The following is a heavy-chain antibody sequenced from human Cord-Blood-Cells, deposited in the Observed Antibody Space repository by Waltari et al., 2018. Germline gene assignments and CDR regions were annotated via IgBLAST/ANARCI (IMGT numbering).Heavy chain of an antibody. CDR1: GFTFSSYA. CDR3: AKGPRYSSSSN. D-gene: IGHD6-6*01. V-gene: IGHV3-23*01. CDR2: ISGSGGST. Sequence: EVQLLESGGGLVQPGGYLRLSSAASGFTFSSYALRWVRQAPGKGLEWVSAISGSGGSTYYADSVKGRFTISRDNSKNTLYLQMNSLRAEDTAVYYCAKGPRYSSSSNWGQGTLVTVSS. J-gene: IGHJ4*02.